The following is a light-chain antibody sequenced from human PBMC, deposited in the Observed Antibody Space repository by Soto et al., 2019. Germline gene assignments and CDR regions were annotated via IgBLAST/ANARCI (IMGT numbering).Light chain of an antibody. Sequence: EIVMTQSPATLSVSPGERATLSCRASQSVGSNLAWYQQKPGQAPRLLIYGASTRANGIPARFSGTGSGTEFTLTISSLQSDDFALYYCQQYDSSTWYTFGQGTKLEIK. V-gene: IGKV3-15*01. J-gene: IGKJ2*01. CDR2: GAS. CDR1: QSVGSN. CDR3: QQYDSSTWYT.